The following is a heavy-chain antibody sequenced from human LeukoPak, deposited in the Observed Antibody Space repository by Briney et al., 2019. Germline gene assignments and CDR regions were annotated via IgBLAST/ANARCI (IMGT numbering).Heavy chain of an antibody. D-gene: IGHD2-15*01. Sequence: GGSLRLSCAAPGFTFSSYWMSWVRQAPGKGLEWVANIKQDGSEKYYVDSVKGRFTISRDNAKNSLYLQMNSLRAEDTAVYYCARALIVVVVADYFDYWGQGTLVTVSS. CDR1: GFTFSSYW. CDR3: ARALIVVVVADYFDY. CDR2: IKQDGSEK. V-gene: IGHV3-7*01. J-gene: IGHJ4*02.